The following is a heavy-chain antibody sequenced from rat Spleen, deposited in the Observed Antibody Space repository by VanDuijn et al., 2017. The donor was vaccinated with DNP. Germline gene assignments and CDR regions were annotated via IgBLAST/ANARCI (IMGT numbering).Heavy chain of an antibody. V-gene: IGHV5-58*01. D-gene: IGHD4-3*01. Sequence: EVQLVETGGGLVQPGRSLKLSCVASGFTFNTYWLYWIRQAPGKGLEWVASINTDGGNTYYRDSVKGRFTISRDNAKSTLYLQMDSLRSEDTATYYCVRWNSGHFDYWGQGVMVPVSS. J-gene: IGHJ2*01. CDR1: GFTFNTYW. CDR2: INTDGGNT. CDR3: VRWNSGHFDY.